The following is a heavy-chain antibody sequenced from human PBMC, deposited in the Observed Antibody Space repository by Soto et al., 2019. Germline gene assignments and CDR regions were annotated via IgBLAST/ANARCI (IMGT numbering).Heavy chain of an antibody. CDR2: ISYDGSNK. CDR3: AKPEHYYDSSGPPHY. V-gene: IGHV3-30*18. Sequence: PGGSLRLSCAPSGFTFSSYGLHWVRQAPGKGQEWVAVISYDGSNKYYADSVKSRFTISRDNSKNTLYLQMNSLRAEDTAVYYCAKPEHYYDSSGPPHYWGQGTLVTVTS. CDR1: GFTFSSYG. D-gene: IGHD3-22*01. J-gene: IGHJ4*02.